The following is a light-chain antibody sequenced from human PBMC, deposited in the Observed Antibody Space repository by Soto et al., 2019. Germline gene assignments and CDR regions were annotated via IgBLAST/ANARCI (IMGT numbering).Light chain of an antibody. Sequence: EFVLTQSPGTLSLSPGERATLSCRASQTVRNNYLAWYQQKPGQAPRLLIYDASSRATGIPDRFSRGGSGTEFTLTISSLQSEDFAVYYCQQYNHWPWTFGQGTKVDIK. V-gene: IGKV3D-20*02. CDR3: QQYNHWPWT. CDR1: QTVRNNY. CDR2: DAS. J-gene: IGKJ1*01.